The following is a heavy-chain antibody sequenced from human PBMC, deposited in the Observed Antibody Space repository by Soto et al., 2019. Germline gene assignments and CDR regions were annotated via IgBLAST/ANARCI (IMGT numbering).Heavy chain of an antibody. D-gene: IGHD2-2*01. Sequence: ESGPTLVNPTHTLTLTCTFSAVSLSTNGGGVGWIRQPPGKPLDWLAVIYWNEDKRYSRSLKSRLSITKDTSKNQVVLTMTTMDSVNAAAYYCVHTVMVPTITGEHYFDYCGPGTLVTVSS. CDR1: AVSLSTNGGG. CDR2: IYWNEDK. V-gene: IGHV2-5*01. CDR3: VHTVMVPTITGEHYFDY. J-gene: IGHJ4*02.